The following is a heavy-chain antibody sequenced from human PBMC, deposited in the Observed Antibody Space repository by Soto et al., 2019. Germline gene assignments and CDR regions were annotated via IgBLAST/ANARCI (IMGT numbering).Heavy chain of an antibody. Sequence: VVSLILSCAASGFTFSSHAMSWVRHAPGKGLEWVSTISGSAYSTYYADSVKGRFTISRDNSKNTLYLQMNSLRAEDTALYYCAKGKLGYCSGGSCYYNGLDVWGQGTTVTVSS. CDR3: AKGKLGYCSGGSCYYNGLDV. CDR1: GFTFSSHA. D-gene: IGHD2-15*01. J-gene: IGHJ6*02. CDR2: ISGSAYST. V-gene: IGHV3-23*01.